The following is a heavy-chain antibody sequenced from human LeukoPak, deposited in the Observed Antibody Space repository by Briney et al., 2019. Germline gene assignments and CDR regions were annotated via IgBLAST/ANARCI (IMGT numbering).Heavy chain of an antibody. CDR2: INSDGRSA. J-gene: IGHJ4*02. D-gene: IGHD4-17*01. CDR3: ARDYADYVGYFFFDY. Sequence: PGGSLRLSCAASGFTFNSYWMHWVRQAPGKGLVWVSRINSDGRSAGYADSVKGRFTISRDNAKNMLYLQMNSLRVEDTAVYYCARDYADYVGYFFFDYWGQGTLVTVSS. CDR1: GFTFNSYW. V-gene: IGHV3-74*01.